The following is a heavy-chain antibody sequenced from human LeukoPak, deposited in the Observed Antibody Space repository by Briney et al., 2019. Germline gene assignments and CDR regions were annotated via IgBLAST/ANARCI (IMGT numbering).Heavy chain of an antibody. CDR2: ISGDGGST. J-gene: IGHJ4*02. CDR1: GFTFDDYA. CDR3: AKDMYYYDSSAFDY. Sequence: GGSLRLSCAASGFTFDDYAMHWVRQAPGKGLEWVSLISGDGGSTYYADSVKGRFTISRDNSKNSLYLQMNSLRTEDTALYYCAKDMYYYDSSAFDYWGQGTPVTVSS. V-gene: IGHV3-43*02. D-gene: IGHD3-22*01.